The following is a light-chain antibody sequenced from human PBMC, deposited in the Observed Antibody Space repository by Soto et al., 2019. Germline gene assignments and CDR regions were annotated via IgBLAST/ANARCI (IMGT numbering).Light chain of an antibody. J-gene: IGKJ4*01. CDR2: NTS. Sequence: EIVLTQSPATLSLSPGERATLSCRASQTVGSFLAWYQHKPGQAPRLLIYNTSNRATGIPARFSGSGSGTDFTLLIISLEPEDFAAYYCQQRYNWPPLTFGGGTKVEMK. CDR1: QTVGSF. CDR3: QQRYNWPPLT. V-gene: IGKV3-11*01.